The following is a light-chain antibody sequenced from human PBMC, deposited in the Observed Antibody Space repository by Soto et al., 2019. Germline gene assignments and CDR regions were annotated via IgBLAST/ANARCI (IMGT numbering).Light chain of an antibody. J-gene: IGKJ5*01. Sequence: ELTLTQSPATLSLSPGDRATLSCRASQSINIFLAWYQHRPGQAPRLLIDDASNRATGIPARFSGSGSGTYFTLTISSLEPEDFAVYYCQHLRSFGQGTRLEIK. CDR3: QHLRS. CDR2: DAS. V-gene: IGKV3-11*01. CDR1: QSINIF.